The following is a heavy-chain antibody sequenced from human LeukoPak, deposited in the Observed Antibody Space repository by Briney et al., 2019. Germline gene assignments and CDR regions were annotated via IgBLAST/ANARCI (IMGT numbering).Heavy chain of an antibody. CDR1: GYTFNGYY. CDR2: INANSGAT. D-gene: IGHD5-18*01. V-gene: IGHV1-2*02. J-gene: IGHJ4*02. CDR3: ARGGGGYSYGSDY. Sequence: ASVKVSCKASGYTFNGYYMHWVRQAPGQGLEWMGWINANSGATNYAQKFQGRVTMTRDTSISTAYMDLSRLRSDDTAVYYCARGGGGYSYGSDYWGQGTLVTVS.